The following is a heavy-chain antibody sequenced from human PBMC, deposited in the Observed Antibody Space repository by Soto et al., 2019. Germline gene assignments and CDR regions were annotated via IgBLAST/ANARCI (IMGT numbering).Heavy chain of an antibody. CDR3: ARERGSSWYRSTPYYFDY. CDR2: IWYDGSNK. Sequence: PGGSLRLSCAASGFTFSSYGMHWVRQAPGKGLEWVAVIWYDGSNKYYADSVKGRFTISRDNSKNTLYLQMNSLRAEDTAVYYCARERGSSWYRSTPYYFDYWGQGTLVTVSS. D-gene: IGHD6-13*01. J-gene: IGHJ4*02. V-gene: IGHV3-33*01. CDR1: GFTFSSYG.